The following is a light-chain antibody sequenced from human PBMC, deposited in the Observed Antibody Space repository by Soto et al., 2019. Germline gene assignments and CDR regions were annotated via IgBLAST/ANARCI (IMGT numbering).Light chain of an antibody. J-gene: IGKJ3*01. Sequence: EIVMTQSPATLSVSPGERASLSCRASQSVGSNLAWYQQTAGQAPRLLIYGASTRATGIPDRFSGSGSGTDFTLTISRLEPEDFAVYYCQQYASSTRTFGPGTKVEIK. V-gene: IGKV3-20*01. CDR1: QSVGSN. CDR2: GAS. CDR3: QQYASSTRT.